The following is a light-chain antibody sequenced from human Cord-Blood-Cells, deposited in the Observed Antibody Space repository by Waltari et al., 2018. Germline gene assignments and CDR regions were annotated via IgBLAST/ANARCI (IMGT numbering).Light chain of an antibody. CDR2: DAS. Sequence: EIVLTQSPATLSSSPGERATLSCRASQSVRSYLAWYQQKPGQAPRLLIYDASNRATGIPARFSGSGSGIDFTLTISSLEPEDFAVYYCQQRSNWPPITFGQGTRLEIK. CDR1: QSVRSY. J-gene: IGKJ5*01. V-gene: IGKV3-11*01. CDR3: QQRSNWPPIT.